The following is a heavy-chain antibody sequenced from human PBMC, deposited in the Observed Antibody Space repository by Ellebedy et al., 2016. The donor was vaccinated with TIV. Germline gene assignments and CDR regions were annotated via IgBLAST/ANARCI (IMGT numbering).Heavy chain of an antibody. CDR2: IIPIFGTA. CDR3: AMVRGGGNKHYYYGMDV. J-gene: IGHJ6*02. Sequence: ASVKVSCKASGGTFSSYAISWVRQAPGQGLEWMGGIIPIFGTANYAQKFQGRVTITADESTSTAYMELSSLRSEDTAVYYCAMVRGGGNKHYYYGMDVWGQGTTVTVSS. D-gene: IGHD3-10*01. V-gene: IGHV1-69*13. CDR1: GGTFSSYA.